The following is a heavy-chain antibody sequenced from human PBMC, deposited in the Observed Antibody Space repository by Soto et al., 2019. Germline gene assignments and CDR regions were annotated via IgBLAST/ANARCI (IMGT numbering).Heavy chain of an antibody. CDR2: INVYNGNT. D-gene: IGHD3-10*01. Sequence: QVQLVQSGGEVKKPGASVKVSCKASGYTFTSYSISWVRQAPGQGLEWMGWINVYNGNTNYAQKLQGRVTMTTDTSTSTAYMELRSLRSDDTAVYYCARAQLWFGESKYYFDYWGQGTLVTVSS. CDR3: ARAQLWFGESKYYFDY. J-gene: IGHJ4*02. CDR1: GYTFTSYS. V-gene: IGHV1-18*01.